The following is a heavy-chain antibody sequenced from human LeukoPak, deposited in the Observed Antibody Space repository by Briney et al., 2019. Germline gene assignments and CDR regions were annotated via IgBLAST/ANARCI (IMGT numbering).Heavy chain of an antibody. Sequence: EASVKVSCKASGYTFTSYGISWVRQAPGQGLEWMGWISAYNGNTNYAQKLQGRVTMTTDTSTSTAYMELRSLRSDDTAVYYCARGASYSSAYYLTPFDHWSQGTLVTVSS. J-gene: IGHJ4*02. CDR1: GYTFTSYG. D-gene: IGHD3-22*01. CDR2: ISAYNGNT. CDR3: ARGASYSSAYYLTPFDH. V-gene: IGHV1-18*01.